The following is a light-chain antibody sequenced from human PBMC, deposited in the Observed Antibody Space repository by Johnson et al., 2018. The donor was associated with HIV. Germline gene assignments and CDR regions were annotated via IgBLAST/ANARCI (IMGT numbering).Light chain of an antibody. CDR3: GIWDASLSPLYV. CDR1: SSDMGNCA. J-gene: IGLJ1*01. V-gene: IGLV1-51*02. CDR2: EDN. Sequence: QSVLTQPPSVSAAPGQKVTISCSGSSSDMGNCAVSWYQQLPRTAPKLLIYEDNKRPSGIPDRFSGSKSGATATLGITGLQTGDEADYYCGIWDASLSPLYVFESGTTITVL.